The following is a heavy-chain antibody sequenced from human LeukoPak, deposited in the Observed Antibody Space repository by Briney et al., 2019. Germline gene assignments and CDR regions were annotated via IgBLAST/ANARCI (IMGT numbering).Heavy chain of an antibody. Sequence: ASVKVSCKASGYTFTGYGISWVRQAPGQGLEWMGWISAYNGNTNYAQKLQGRVTMTTDTSTSTAYMELRSLRSDDTAVYYCARGNWNKSYYYYYMDVWGKGTTVTVSS. CDR3: ARGNWNKSYYYYYMDV. V-gene: IGHV1-18*01. J-gene: IGHJ6*03. CDR2: ISAYNGNT. D-gene: IGHD1/OR15-1a*01. CDR1: GYTFTGYG.